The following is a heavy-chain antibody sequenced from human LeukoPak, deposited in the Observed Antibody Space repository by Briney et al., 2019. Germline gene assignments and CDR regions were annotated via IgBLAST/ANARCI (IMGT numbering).Heavy chain of an antibody. D-gene: IGHD2-15*01. Sequence: ASVKVSCKASRYAFTSYDINWVRQATGQGLEWMGWMNPNSGNTGYAQKFQGRVTMTRNTSISTAYMELSSLRSEDTAVYYCARPPRGGCSGGSCYSQRFWFDPWGQGTLVTVSS. J-gene: IGHJ5*02. CDR3: ARPPRGGCSGGSCYSQRFWFDP. CDR2: MNPNSGNT. V-gene: IGHV1-8*01. CDR1: RYAFTSYD.